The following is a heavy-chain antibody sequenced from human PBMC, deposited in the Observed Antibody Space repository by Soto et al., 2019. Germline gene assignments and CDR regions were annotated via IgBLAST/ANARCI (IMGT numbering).Heavy chain of an antibody. Sequence: QVQLQESGPGLVKPSETLSLTCTVSGGSISSYYWSWIRQPPGKGLEWIGYIYYSGSTNYNPSLKSRVTISVDTSKNQFSLKLSSVTAADTAVYYCARAQVGARVFSSDNWFDPRGQGTLVTVSS. CDR3: ARAQVGARVFSSDNWFDP. V-gene: IGHV4-59*01. D-gene: IGHD1-26*01. CDR1: GGSISSYY. J-gene: IGHJ5*02. CDR2: IYYSGST.